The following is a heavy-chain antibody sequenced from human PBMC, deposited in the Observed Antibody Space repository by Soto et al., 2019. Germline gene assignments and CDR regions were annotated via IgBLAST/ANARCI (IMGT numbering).Heavy chain of an antibody. CDR3: AREDLAYCGGDCYT. J-gene: IGHJ4*02. Sequence: QVQLVQSGAEVKKPGSSVKVSCKASGGTFSSYTISWVRQAPGQGLEWMGRIIPILGIANYAQKFQGRVTITADKSTGTAYLELSSLRSEDTAVYYCAREDLAYCGGDCYTRGQGTLVTVSS. CDR1: GGTFSSYT. CDR2: IIPILGIA. V-gene: IGHV1-69*08. D-gene: IGHD2-21*02.